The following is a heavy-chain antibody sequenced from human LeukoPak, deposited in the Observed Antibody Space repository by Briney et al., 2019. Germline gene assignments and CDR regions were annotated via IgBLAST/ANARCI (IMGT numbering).Heavy chain of an antibody. D-gene: IGHD2-2*01. Sequence: PGGSLRLSCAASGFTFSSYAMSWVRQAPGKGLEWVSAISGSGGSTYYADSVKGRFTISRDNSKNTLYLQMNSLRAEDTAVYYCAKPHIVVVPAAIQYFDYCGQGTLVTVSS. CDR1: GFTFSSYA. J-gene: IGHJ4*02. V-gene: IGHV3-23*01. CDR3: AKPHIVVVPAAIQYFDY. CDR2: ISGSGGST.